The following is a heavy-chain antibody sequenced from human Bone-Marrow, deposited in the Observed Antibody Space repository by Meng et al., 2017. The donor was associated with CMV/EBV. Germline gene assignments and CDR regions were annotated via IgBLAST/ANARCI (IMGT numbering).Heavy chain of an antibody. CDR1: GFTFSSYA. CDR2: IYSGGSST. Sequence: GGSLRLSCAASGFTFSSYAMSWVRQAPGKGLEWVSVIYSGGSSTYYADSVKGRFIIARDNSKNTLYLQMNSLRAEDTAAYYCAKVASTRFDPWGQGTLVTVSS. D-gene: IGHD6-19*01. V-gene: IGHV3-23*03. J-gene: IGHJ5*02. CDR3: AKVASTRFDP.